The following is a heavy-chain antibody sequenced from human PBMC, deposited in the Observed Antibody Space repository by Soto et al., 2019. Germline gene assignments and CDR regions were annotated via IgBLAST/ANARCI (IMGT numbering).Heavy chain of an antibody. V-gene: IGHV3-15*01. J-gene: IGHJ3*02. Sequence: GGSLRLSCAASVFTFSNAWMSWVRQAPGKGLEWVGRIKSKTDGGTTDYAAPVKGRFTISRDDSKNTLYLQMNSLKTEDTAVYYCTTAQYCSGGSCLGPDAFDIWGQGTMVTVSS. CDR2: IKSKTDGGTT. D-gene: IGHD2-15*01. CDR1: VFTFSNAW. CDR3: TTAQYCSGGSCLGPDAFDI.